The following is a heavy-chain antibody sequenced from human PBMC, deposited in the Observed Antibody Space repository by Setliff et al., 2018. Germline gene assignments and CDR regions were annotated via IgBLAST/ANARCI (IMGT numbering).Heavy chain of an antibody. J-gene: IGHJ4*02. CDR3: FGAGTCSY. D-gene: IGHD3-10*01. Sequence: LRLSCTASGFSFSNDWVSWVRQAPGKGLEWLASINPHGTEKYYADSVKGRFTISRDNAKNSLSLQMNNLRTEDTAVYYCFGAGTCSYWGQGTLVTVSS. V-gene: IGHV3-7*01. CDR2: INPHGTEK. CDR1: GFSFSNDW.